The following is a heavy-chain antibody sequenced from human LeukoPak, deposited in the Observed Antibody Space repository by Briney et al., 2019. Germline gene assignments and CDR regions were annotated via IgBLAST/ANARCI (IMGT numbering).Heavy chain of an antibody. D-gene: IGHD6-13*01. J-gene: IGHJ6*03. CDR3: ARVRAAAHYMDV. CDR1: GGSISSSSYY. CDR2: IYYSGST. Sequence: SEALSLTCTVSGGSISSSSYYWGWIRQPPGKGLEWIGSIYYSGSTNYNPSLKSRVTISVDTSKNQFSLKLSSVTAADTAVYYCARVRAAAHYMDVWGKGTTVTVSS. V-gene: IGHV4-39*07.